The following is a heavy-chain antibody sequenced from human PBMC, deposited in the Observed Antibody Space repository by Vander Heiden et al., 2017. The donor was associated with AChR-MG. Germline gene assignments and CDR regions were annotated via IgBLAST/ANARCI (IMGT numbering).Heavy chain of an antibody. CDR2: ISGSGDNT. CDR1: GFTFRTYS. J-gene: IGHJ3*01. D-gene: IGHD2-8*01. Sequence: EAQLLESGGGLVQPGGSLRLSCAASGFTFRTYSMNWVRQAPWKGLEWVSGISGSGDNTYYADSVKGRFTISRDNSKSTLFLQMNSLRAEDTALYYCAKEESNTALDLWGQGTMVTVSS. V-gene: IGHV3-23*01. CDR3: AKEESNTALDL.